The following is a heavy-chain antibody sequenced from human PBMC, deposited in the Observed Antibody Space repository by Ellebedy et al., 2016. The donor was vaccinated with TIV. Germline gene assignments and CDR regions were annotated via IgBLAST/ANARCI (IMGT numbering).Heavy chain of an antibody. CDR2: IYYSGST. D-gene: IGHD3-16*02. CDR1: GGSISSSSYY. J-gene: IGHJ4*02. CDR3: ARAYYDYVWGSYRYTAYYFDY. V-gene: IGHV4-39*07. Sequence: SETLSLXXTVSGGSISSSSYYWGWIRQPPGKGLEWIGSIYYSGSTYYNPSLKSRVTISVDTSKNQFSLKLSSVTAADTAVYYCARAYYDYVWGSYRYTAYYFDYWGQGTLVTVSS.